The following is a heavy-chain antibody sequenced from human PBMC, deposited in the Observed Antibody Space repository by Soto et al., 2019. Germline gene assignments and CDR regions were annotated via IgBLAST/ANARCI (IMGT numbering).Heavy chain of an antibody. D-gene: IGHD5-18*01. CDR1: GGTFSSYA. J-gene: IGHJ4*01. CDR3: ARVGGTGGYTYGLDY. CDR2: IIPVFGTG. V-gene: IGHV1-69*06. Sequence: QVQLVQSGDEVKKPGSSVKVSCKASGGTFSSYAISWVRQAPGQGLEWMGGIIPVFGTGIYAQKFQGRVTITADKSTNTAYMELSSLRSEDTAVYFCARVGGTGGYTYGLDYWGHGTLVTVSS.